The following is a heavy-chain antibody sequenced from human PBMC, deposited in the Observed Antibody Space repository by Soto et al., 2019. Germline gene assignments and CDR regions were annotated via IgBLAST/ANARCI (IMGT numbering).Heavy chain of an antibody. J-gene: IGHJ4*02. V-gene: IGHV1-46*01. CDR1: GYTFTSYY. Sequence: QVQLVQSGAEVKKPGASVKVSCKASGYTFTSYYMHWVRQAPGQGLEWMGIINPSGGSTSYAQQSQGRGTMTRDTSKSTVYTELSCLRSEDTAVYWCSRGGAARRWGVDYGGQGTLVTVS. CDR2: INPSGGST. CDR3: SRGGAARRWGVDY. D-gene: IGHD6-6*01.